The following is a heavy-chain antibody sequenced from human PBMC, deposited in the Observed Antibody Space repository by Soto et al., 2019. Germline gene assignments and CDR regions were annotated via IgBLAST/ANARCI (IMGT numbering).Heavy chain of an antibody. CDR3: ATPPPLRGAMITNINFDF. CDR1: GDTPAELS. D-gene: IGHD3-10*01. J-gene: IGHJ4*02. CDR2: FDPEGGEA. Sequence: ASVKVSCTISGDTPAELSIHWVRQSPGKGREWMGGFDPEGGEAVYAQKWHGRVTVTEDTVTDAAYVELSGLNSDDTAVHYCATPPPLRGAMITNINFDFWGQGTPVTVSS. V-gene: IGHV1-24*01.